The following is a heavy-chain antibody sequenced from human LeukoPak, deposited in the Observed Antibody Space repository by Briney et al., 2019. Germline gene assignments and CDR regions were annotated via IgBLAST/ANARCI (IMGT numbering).Heavy chain of an antibody. CDR3: ARDLGYGDYPHDY. Sequence: ASVKVSCKASGYTFTGYYMHWVRQAPGQGLEWMGWINPNSGGTNYAQKFQGRVTMTRDTSISTAYMELRRLRSDDTAVYYCARDLGYGDYPHDYWGQGTLVTVSS. D-gene: IGHD4-17*01. CDR2: INPNSGGT. V-gene: IGHV1-2*02. CDR1: GYTFTGYY. J-gene: IGHJ4*02.